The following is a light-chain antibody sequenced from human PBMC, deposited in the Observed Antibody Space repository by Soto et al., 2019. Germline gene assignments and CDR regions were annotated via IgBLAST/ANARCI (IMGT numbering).Light chain of an antibody. J-gene: IGKJ1*01. CDR1: QSVSSN. V-gene: IGKV3-15*01. CDR3: QQYNNWGT. Sequence: EIVLTQSPATLSVSPGERATLSCRASQSVSSNLAWYQQKPGQAPRLLLYGASTRATGIPARFSGSGSGTEFTLTITCLKSEDFEVYYCQQYNNWGTFGQGTKVEIK. CDR2: GAS.